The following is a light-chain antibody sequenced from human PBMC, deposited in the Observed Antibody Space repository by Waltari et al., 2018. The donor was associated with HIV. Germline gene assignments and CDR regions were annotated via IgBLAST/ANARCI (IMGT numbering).Light chain of an antibody. V-gene: IGLV3-19*01. CDR1: SISSYY. CDR3: YSRDSTTNHRV. Sequence: SSELTQDPVVSVALGQTVTITCQGDSISSYYATWYQQKPGQAPLLVFFGKNSRPSGIPDRFSGSNSRNKASLTITGAQAEDEADYYCYSRDSTTNHRVFGGGTKLTVL. CDR2: GKN. J-gene: IGLJ2*01.